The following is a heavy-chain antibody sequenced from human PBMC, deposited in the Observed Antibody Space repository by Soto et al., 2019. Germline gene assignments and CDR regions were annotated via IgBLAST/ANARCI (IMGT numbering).Heavy chain of an antibody. Sequence: GGSLRLSCVGSGLSLSNIWTSWVRQAPGKGLEWVANIKQGGTETYYVDSVKGRFTISKDHAKNSLYLQMNSLRVEDTALYYFFNVKTTRVDY. V-gene: IGHV3-7*01. D-gene: IGHD1-1*01. CDR1: GLSLSNIW. J-gene: IGHJ4*01. CDR2: IKQGGTET. CDR3: FNVKTTRVDY.